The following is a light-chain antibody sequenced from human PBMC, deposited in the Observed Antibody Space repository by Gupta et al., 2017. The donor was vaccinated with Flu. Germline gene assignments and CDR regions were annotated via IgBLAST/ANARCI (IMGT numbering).Light chain of an antibody. Sequence: GDRVTITCRTSQDVRNYLHWYQQKSGSAPKRLVYGASSLQNGVPSRFRGSGSGTDFTLTITNLQPEDFATYFCQHTYNSPRTFGQGTKVEVK. CDR1: QDVRNY. CDR2: GAS. J-gene: IGKJ1*01. V-gene: IGKV1-39*01. CDR3: QHTYNSPRT.